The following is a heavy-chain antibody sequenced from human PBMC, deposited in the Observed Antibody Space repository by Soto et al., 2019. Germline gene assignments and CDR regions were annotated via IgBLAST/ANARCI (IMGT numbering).Heavy chain of an antibody. V-gene: IGHV1-18*01. J-gene: IGHJ4*02. CDR2: ISAYNGNT. Sequence: ASVKVSCKASGYTFTSYGISWVRQAPGQGLEWMGWISAYNGNTNYAQKLQGRVTMTADTSTSTIYMEVRGLRPEDTAVYYCARTSGHYLYDFWGPGTLVTVSS. D-gene: IGHD3-22*01. CDR3: ARTSGHYLYDF. CDR1: GYTFTSYG.